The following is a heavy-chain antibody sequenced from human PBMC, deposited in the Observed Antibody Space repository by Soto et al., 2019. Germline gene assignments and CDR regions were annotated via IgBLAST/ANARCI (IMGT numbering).Heavy chain of an antibody. CDR3: AKFGMATTKRSPPYYIDY. V-gene: IGHV3-23*01. CDR1: GFTFSSYA. D-gene: IGHD1-1*01. J-gene: IGHJ4*02. CDR2: ISGSGGGT. Sequence: GSLRLSCAASGFTFSSYAMSWVRQAPGKGLEWVSSISGSGGGTYYADSVKGRFTFSRDNSKNTLYLQMNSLRAEDTAVYYCAKFGMATTKRSPPYYIDYWGQGGLVTVSS.